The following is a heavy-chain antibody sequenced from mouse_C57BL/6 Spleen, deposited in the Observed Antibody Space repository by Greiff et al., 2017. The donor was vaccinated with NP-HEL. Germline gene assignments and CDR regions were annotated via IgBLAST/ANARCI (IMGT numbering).Heavy chain of an antibody. Sequence: EVMLVESGGGLVKPGGSLKLSCAASGFTFSDYGMHWVRQAPEKGLEWVAYISSGSSTIYYADTVKGRFTISRDNAKNTLFLQMTSLRSEDTAMYYCARGEWGNYYAMDYWGQGTSVTVSS. CDR3: ARGEWGNYYAMDY. J-gene: IGHJ4*01. CDR1: GFTFSDYG. V-gene: IGHV5-17*01. CDR2: ISSGSSTI. D-gene: IGHD1-3*01.